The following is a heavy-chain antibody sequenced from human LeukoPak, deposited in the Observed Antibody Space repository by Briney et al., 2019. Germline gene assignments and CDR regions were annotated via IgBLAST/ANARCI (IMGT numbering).Heavy chain of an antibody. D-gene: IGHD3-16*01. CDR2: ISISGSTI. Sequence: GGSLRLSCAASGFTFSRYEMNWVRQAPGKGLEWVSYISISGSTIYYADSVKGRFTISRDNAKNSLYLQMNSLRAEDTAVYYCAKDSSVYNYDSRNLDYWGQGTLVTVSS. CDR3: AKDSSVYNYDSRNLDY. J-gene: IGHJ4*02. V-gene: IGHV3-48*03. CDR1: GFTFSRYE.